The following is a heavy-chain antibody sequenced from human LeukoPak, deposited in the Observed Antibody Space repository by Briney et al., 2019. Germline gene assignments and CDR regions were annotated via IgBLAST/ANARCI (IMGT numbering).Heavy chain of an antibody. CDR3: AAHHGELGYFDY. Sequence: GRSLRLPCAASGFTFSSYGMHWVRQAPGKGLEWVAVICYDGSNKYYADSVKGRFTISRDNSKNTLYLQLNSLRAEDTAVYYCAAHHGELGYFDYWGQGTLVTVSS. CDR2: ICYDGSNK. CDR1: GFTFSSYG. J-gene: IGHJ4*02. V-gene: IGHV3-33*01. D-gene: IGHD1-26*01.